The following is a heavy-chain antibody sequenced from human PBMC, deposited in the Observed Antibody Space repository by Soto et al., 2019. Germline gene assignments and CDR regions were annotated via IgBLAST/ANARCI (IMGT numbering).Heavy chain of an antibody. J-gene: IGHJ4*02. V-gene: IGHV4-38-2*01. Sequence: PSETLSLTCGVSGYSITSGFYLGWVRQSPGKGLEWIGSISYSAKTFYNPSLASRLSIAVDTSMNQFSLRLTSVTAADTALYYCTRGAGAPWVRFDSWGQGTLVTVSS. D-gene: IGHD3-22*01. CDR3: TRGAGAPWVRFDS. CDR1: GYSITSGFY. CDR2: ISYSAKT.